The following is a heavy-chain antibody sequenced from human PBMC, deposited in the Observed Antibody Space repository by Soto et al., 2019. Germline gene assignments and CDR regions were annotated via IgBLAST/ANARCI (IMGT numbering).Heavy chain of an antibody. CDR3: ASSSGNNYGVGTNYYFDY. CDR2: IIPIFGTA. V-gene: IGHV1-69*01. J-gene: IGHJ4*02. Sequence: QVQLVQSGAEVKKPGSSVKVSCKTSGGTFSTYSIVWVRQAPGEGLEWMGGIIPIFGTANYAQKFQDRVTITADQSTNTAFMELSSLKSEDTALYYCASSSGNNYGVGTNYYFDYWGQGTLGTVSS. CDR1: GGTFSTYS. D-gene: IGHD1-26*01.